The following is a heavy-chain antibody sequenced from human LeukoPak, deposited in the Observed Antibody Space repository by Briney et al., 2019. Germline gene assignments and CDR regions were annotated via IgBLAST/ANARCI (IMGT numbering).Heavy chain of an antibody. J-gene: IGHJ5*02. CDR3: ATDFYDST. CDR1: GFTFSNAW. CDR2: IRSNSDGGTI. Sequence: GGSLRLSCATSGFTFSNAWMNWVRQAPGKGLEWVGRIRSNSDGGTIDYAAPVKGRITLSRVDSKTTLYLQMNSLQTEDTAVYYCATDFYDSTWGQGTLVTVSS. V-gene: IGHV3-15*07. D-gene: IGHD3-22*01.